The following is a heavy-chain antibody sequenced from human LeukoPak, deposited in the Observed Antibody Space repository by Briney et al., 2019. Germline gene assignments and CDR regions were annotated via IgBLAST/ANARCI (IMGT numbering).Heavy chain of an antibody. Sequence: SVKVSCKASGGTFSSYPFTWVRQAPGQGLEWMGEITPIFGTANYAQKFQGRVTITADESTSTAYMELSSLRSEDTAVYYCARVFGQQLVRGNYYYMDVWGKGTTVTVSS. V-gene: IGHV1-69*13. CDR1: GGTFSSYP. D-gene: IGHD6-13*01. CDR3: ARVFGQQLVRGNYYYMDV. J-gene: IGHJ6*03. CDR2: ITPIFGTA.